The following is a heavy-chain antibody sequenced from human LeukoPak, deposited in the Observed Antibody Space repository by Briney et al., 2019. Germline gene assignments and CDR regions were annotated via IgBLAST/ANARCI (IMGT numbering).Heavy chain of an antibody. V-gene: IGHV3-48*03. CDR3: AAHSSLRY. CDR1: GFTFSTYE. D-gene: IGHD5/OR15-5a*01. J-gene: IGHJ4*02. Sequence: PGGSLRLSCAASGFTFSTYEMNWVRQAPGKGLGWVSYISSRGSTIHYTDSVKGRFTISRDSAKNSLYLQMNSLRAEDTALYYCAAHSSLRYWGQGILVTVSS. CDR2: ISSRGSTI.